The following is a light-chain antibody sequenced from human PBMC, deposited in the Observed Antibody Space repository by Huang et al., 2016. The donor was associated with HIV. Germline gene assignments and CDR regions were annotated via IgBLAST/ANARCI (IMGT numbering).Light chain of an antibody. CDR1: QSLLHTNGYYY. J-gene: IGKJ5*01. CDR2: LNS. Sequence: IVITQSPLSLLFTPGEPASISCRSIQSLLHTNGYYYVDWYLQKPGQSPQLLIYLNSNRACGGPDRFSGSGSVIDFTLKISSVEAEDVGIYYCMRALKTPCTFGQGTRLEIK. CDR3: MRALKTPCT. V-gene: IGKV2-28*01.